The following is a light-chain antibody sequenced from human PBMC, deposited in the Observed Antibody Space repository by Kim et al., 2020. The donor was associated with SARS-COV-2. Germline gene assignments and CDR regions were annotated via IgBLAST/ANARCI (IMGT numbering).Light chain of an antibody. CDR1: QSLLQSNGYTY. Sequence: IAMTQSPLPLPVTPGEPASISCRSSQSLLQSNGYTYLTWYLQKPGHSPQLLIYLGSNRASGVPDRFSGSGSGTDFTLKINRVEAEHGEVYYCMQARRSAYPFGQGTKLEI. J-gene: IGKJ2*01. CDR3: MQARRSAYP. CDR2: LGS. V-gene: IGKV2-28*01.